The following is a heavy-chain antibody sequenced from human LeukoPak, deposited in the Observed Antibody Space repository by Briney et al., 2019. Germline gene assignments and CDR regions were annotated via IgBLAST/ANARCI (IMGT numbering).Heavy chain of an antibody. Sequence: QPGGSLRLSCAASGFTFSSPAMSWVRQAPGKGLEWVGFIRSKAFGGTVEYAASVKGRFSISRDDSKSSAYLQMNSLKTEDTAIYYCTRHADYDILTGYIPEDAFDVWGQGTMVTVSS. D-gene: IGHD3-9*01. V-gene: IGHV3-49*04. CDR2: IRSKAFGGTV. CDR3: TRHADYDILTGYIPEDAFDV. CDR1: GFTFSSPA. J-gene: IGHJ3*01.